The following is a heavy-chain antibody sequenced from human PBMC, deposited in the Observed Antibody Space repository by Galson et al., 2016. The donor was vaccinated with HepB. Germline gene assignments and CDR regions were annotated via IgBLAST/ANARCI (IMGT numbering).Heavy chain of an antibody. CDR3: ARDRGVYVYYSYGMDV. Sequence: LRLSCAASGFTFGRHGMHWVRQAPGKGPEWVAVIWYDGSNKYYADSVKGRFTISRDNSENTVYQQMNSLRADDTAVYYCARDRGVYVYYSYGMDVWGQGTTVAVSS. CDR2: IWYDGSNK. CDR1: GFTFGRHG. D-gene: IGHD2-8*01. V-gene: IGHV3-33*01. J-gene: IGHJ6*02.